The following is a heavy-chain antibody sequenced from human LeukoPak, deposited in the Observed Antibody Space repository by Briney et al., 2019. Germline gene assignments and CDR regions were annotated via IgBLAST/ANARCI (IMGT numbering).Heavy chain of an antibody. J-gene: IGHJ4*02. V-gene: IGHV1-18*01. CDR1: GYTFTSYG. CDR3: AKLVPFYSSSYFDY. Sequence: ASVKVSCKASGYTFTSYGISWVRQAPGQGLEWMGWISAYNGNTNYAQKLQGRVTMTTDTSTSTAYMELRSLRSDDTAVYYCAKLVPFYSSSYFDYWGQGTLVTVSS. CDR2: ISAYNGNT. D-gene: IGHD6-6*01.